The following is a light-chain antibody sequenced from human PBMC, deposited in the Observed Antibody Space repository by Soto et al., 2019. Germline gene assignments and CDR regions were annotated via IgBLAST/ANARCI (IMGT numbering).Light chain of an antibody. CDR2: EVT. V-gene: IGLV2-8*01. CDR3: SSYAGTNNFV. CDR1: SNDVGGYNY. Sequence: QSALTQPPSASGAPRQSDTISCTGTSNDVGGYNYVSWYQQHPGKAPKLVIYEVTKRPSGVPDRFSGYKSGNTASLTVSGLQAEDEADYYCSSYAGTNNFVFGTGTKVTVL. J-gene: IGLJ1*01.